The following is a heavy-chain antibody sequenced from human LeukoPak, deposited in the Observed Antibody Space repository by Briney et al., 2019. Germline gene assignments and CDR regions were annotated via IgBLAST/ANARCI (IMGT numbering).Heavy chain of an antibody. CDR2: IYTSGST. Sequence: SGTLSLTCTVSGGSISSYYWSWLRQPPGKGLEWIGYIYTSGSTNYNPSLKSRVTISVDTSKNQFSLKLSSVTAADTAVYYCASQSSYSGFDPWGQGTLVTVSS. V-gene: IGHV4-4*09. J-gene: IGHJ5*02. CDR1: GGSISSYY. D-gene: IGHD6-13*01. CDR3: ASQSSYSGFDP.